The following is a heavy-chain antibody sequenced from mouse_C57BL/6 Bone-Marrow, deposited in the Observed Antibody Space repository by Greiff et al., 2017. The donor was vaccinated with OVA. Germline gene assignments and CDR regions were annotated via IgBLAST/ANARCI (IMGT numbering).Heavy chain of an antibody. Sequence: VQLQESGAELMKPGASVKLSCKATGYTFTGYWIEWVKQRPGHGLEWIGEILPGSGSTNYSEKFKGKATFTADTSSNTAYMQLSSLTTEDSAIYYCARWGMGNYKDYWGQGTTLTVSS. J-gene: IGHJ2*01. CDR2: ILPGSGST. D-gene: IGHD2-1*01. CDR1: GYTFTGYW. CDR3: ARWGMGNYKDY. V-gene: IGHV1-9*01.